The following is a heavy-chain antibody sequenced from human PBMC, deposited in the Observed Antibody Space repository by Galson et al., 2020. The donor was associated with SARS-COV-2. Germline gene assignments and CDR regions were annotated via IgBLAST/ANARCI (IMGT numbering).Heavy chain of an antibody. CDR3: ARKTSTYDC. CDR1: SGFIDSTSYY. D-gene: IGHD3-16*01. V-gene: IGHV4-39*07. Sequence: ASETLSLTCIVSSGFIDSTSYYWGWIRQPPGKGLEWIGSIYFNGRTFYNPSLMSRVTISIDTSKNQFSLRLTTVTAADTAVYFCARKTSTYDCWGPGAQVTVSS. CDR2: IYFNGRT. J-gene: IGHJ5*01.